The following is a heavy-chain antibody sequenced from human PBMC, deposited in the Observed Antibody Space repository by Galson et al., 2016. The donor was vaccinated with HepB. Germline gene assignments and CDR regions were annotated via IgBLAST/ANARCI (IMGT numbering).Heavy chain of an antibody. D-gene: IGHD5-18*01. J-gene: IGHJ6*04. CDR1: GITFRSYA. V-gene: IGHV3-30-3*01. Sequence: SLRLSCAASGITFRSYAMHWVRQAPGKGLEWVTVISYDGSKKYYADSVKGRFPISRDNTKNTLYLQMDSLRPEETAVYYCARDTALVQYTYYYMDVWGKGTTVTVSS. CDR3: ARDTALVQYTYYYMDV. CDR2: ISYDGSKK.